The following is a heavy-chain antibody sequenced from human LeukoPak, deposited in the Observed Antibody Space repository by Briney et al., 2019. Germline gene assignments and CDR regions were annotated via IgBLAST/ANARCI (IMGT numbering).Heavy chain of an antibody. CDR1: GFTFSSYG. Sequence: GGSLRLSCAASGFTFSSYGMHWVRQAPGKGLEWVAFIRYDGSNKYYADSVKGRFTISRDNSENTLYLQMNSLRAEDTAVYYCAKDSYYYDSSGYHYWGQGTLVTVSS. J-gene: IGHJ4*02. V-gene: IGHV3-30*02. D-gene: IGHD3-22*01. CDR2: IRYDGSNK. CDR3: AKDSYYYDSSGYHY.